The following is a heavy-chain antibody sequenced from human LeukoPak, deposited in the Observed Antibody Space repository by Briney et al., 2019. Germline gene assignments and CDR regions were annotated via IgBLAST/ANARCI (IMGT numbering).Heavy chain of an antibody. CDR1: GGSISSYY. Sequence: PSETLSLTCTVSGGSISSYYWSWIRQPPGKGLEWIGYIYYSGSTNYNPSLKSRVTISVDTSKNQFSLKLSSVTAADTAVYYCARHATTWRTDFDYWGRGTLVTVSS. CDR3: ARHATTWRTDFDY. CDR2: IYYSGST. D-gene: IGHD1-1*01. J-gene: IGHJ4*02. V-gene: IGHV4-59*01.